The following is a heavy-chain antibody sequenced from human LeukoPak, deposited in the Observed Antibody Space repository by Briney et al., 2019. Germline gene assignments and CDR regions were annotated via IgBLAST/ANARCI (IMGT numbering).Heavy chain of an antibody. J-gene: IGHJ5*02. CDR2: ISTYNGNT. D-gene: IGHD2-15*01. CDR1: GYTFTSYG. V-gene: IGHV1-18*01. CDR3: ARAPLDSDIVVVVAATKYNWFDP. Sequence: GASVKVSCKASGYTFTSYGISWVRQAPGQGLEWMGWISTYNGNTNYAQKLQGRVTMTTDTSTSTAYMELRSLRSDDTAVYCCARAPLDSDIVVVVAATKYNWFDPWGQGTLVTVSS.